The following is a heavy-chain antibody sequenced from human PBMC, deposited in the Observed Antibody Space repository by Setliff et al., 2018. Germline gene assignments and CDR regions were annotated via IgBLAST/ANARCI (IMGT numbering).Heavy chain of an antibody. Sequence: GGSLRLSCAASGFTFSSYSMTWVRQAPGKGLEWVSAISSSGGSTYYADSVQGRFTISRDNSKNTLYLQMNSLRAEDTAVYYCAKHVLSSGWPNDAFDFWGQGTMVTVSS. CDR3: AKHVLSSGWPNDAFDF. CDR2: ISSSGGST. D-gene: IGHD6-25*01. V-gene: IGHV3-23*01. J-gene: IGHJ3*01. CDR1: GFTFSSYS.